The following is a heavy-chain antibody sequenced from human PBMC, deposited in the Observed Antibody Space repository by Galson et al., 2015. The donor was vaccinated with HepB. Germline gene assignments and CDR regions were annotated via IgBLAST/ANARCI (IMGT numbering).Heavy chain of an antibody. Sequence: SLRLSCAASGFTFSSYGMHWVRQAPGKGLEWVAFIRYDGSNKYYADSVKGRFTISRDNSKNTLYLQMNSLRAEDTAVYYCARVGSYYDSSGYYYHYYYGMDVWGQGTTVTVSS. D-gene: IGHD3-22*01. V-gene: IGHV3-30*02. J-gene: IGHJ6*02. CDR3: ARVGSYYDSSGYYYHYYYGMDV. CDR1: GFTFSSYG. CDR2: IRYDGSNK.